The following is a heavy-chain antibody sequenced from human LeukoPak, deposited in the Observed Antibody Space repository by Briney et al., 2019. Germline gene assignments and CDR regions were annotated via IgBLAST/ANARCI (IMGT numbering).Heavy chain of an antibody. D-gene: IGHD3-22*01. J-gene: IGHJ4*02. CDR1: GFTFSSYS. Sequence: GGSLRLSCAASGFTFSSYSMNWVRQAPGKGLECVSSISSSSSYIYYADSVKGRFTISRDNAKNSLYLQMNSLRAEDTAVYYCAREFSHYYDSSGYRWWGQGTLVTVSS. CDR2: ISSSSSYI. V-gene: IGHV3-21*01. CDR3: AREFSHYYDSSGYRW.